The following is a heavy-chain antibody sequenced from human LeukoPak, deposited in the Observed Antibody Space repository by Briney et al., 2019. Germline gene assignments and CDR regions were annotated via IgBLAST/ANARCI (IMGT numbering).Heavy chain of an antibody. CDR3: AGQNNDFGDYAAGNWFDP. D-gene: IGHD4-17*01. Sequence: SQTLSLTCTVSGGSISSGGYYWSWIRQHPGKGLEWIAYIYYSGSTYYNPSLKSRVTISVDTSKNQFSLNLSSVTAADTAVYYCAGQNNDFGDYAAGNWFDPWGQGSLVTVSS. CDR1: GGSISSGGYY. V-gene: IGHV4-31*03. J-gene: IGHJ5*02. CDR2: IYYSGST.